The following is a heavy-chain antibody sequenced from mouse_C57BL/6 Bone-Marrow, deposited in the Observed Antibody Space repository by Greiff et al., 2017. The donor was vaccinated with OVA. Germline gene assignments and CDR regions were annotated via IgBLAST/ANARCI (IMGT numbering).Heavy chain of an antibody. CDR1: GYTFTSYW. V-gene: IGHV1-55*01. CDR2: IYPGSGST. Sequence: QVQLQQPGAELVKPGASVKMSCKASGYTFTSYWITWVKQRPGQGLEWIGDIYPGSGSTNYNEKFKSKATLTVDTSSSTAYMQLSSLTSEDAAVYYGARGGYGGFLFDDGGQGTTLTVSS. CDR3: ARGGYGGFLFDD. D-gene: IGHD3-1*01. J-gene: IGHJ2*01.